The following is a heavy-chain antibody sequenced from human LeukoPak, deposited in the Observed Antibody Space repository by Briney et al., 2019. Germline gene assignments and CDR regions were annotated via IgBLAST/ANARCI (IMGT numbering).Heavy chain of an antibody. CDR3: VRVRVGASASDYHFYYMDV. V-gene: IGHV5-51*01. J-gene: IGHJ6*03. CDR1: GNIFIGYW. Sequence: GESLKISCKGSGNIFIGYWIGWVRQMPGKGLEWTGIIYPGDSDTRYSPSFQGQVTISADKSISTAYLQWSSLKPSDTAVYYCVRVRVGASASDYHFYYMDVWGKGTTVTISS. CDR2: IYPGDSDT. D-gene: IGHD1-26*01.